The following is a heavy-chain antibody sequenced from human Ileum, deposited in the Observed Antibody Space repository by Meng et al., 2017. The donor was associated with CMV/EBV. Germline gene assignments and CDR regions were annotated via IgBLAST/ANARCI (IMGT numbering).Heavy chain of an antibody. CDR1: GYDFITYG. V-gene: IGHV7-4-1*02. J-gene: IGHJ4*02. Sequence: VQLVQSGSELKEPGASVTVSCKTSGYDFITYGINWVREAPGQRLEWMGWIDTNTGNPTYAQDFTGRFVFSLDTSVSTAYLQISSLRAEDTAVYYCTRGAGAHSSKFDFWGRGTLVTVSS. CDR3: TRGAGAHSSKFDF. CDR2: IDTNTGNP. D-gene: IGHD6-13*01.